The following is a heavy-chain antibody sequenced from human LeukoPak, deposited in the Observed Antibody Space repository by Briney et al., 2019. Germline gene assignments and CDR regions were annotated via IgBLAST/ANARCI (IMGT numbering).Heavy chain of an antibody. Sequence: SETLSLTCTVSGGSISSGGYYWNWIRQHPGKGLEWIGYIYYSGSTYYNPSLKSRVTISVDTSKNQFSLKLSSVTAADTAVYYCARFWGEAQNTMGRGALPTWFDPWGQGTLVTVSS. D-gene: IGHD3-10*01. CDR1: GGSISSGGYY. J-gene: IGHJ5*02. CDR2: IYYSGST. CDR3: ARFWGEAQNTMGRGALPTWFDP. V-gene: IGHV4-31*03.